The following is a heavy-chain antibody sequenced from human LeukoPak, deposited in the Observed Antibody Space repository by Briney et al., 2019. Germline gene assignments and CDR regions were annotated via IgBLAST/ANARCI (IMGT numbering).Heavy chain of an antibody. CDR3: ARGPSCGGDCYSSWFDS. Sequence: PGGSLRLSCAASGFTFSTYSMNWVRQAPGKGLEWVSSISSTSSYIYYTDSVKGRFTISRDNAKNSLYLQMNSLRAEDTAVYYSARGPSCGGDCYSSWFDSWGQGTLVTVSS. J-gene: IGHJ5*01. V-gene: IGHV3-21*01. D-gene: IGHD2-21*02. CDR1: GFTFSTYS. CDR2: ISSTSSYI.